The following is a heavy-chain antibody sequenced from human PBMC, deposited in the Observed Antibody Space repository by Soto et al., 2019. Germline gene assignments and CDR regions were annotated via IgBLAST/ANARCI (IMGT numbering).Heavy chain of an antibody. J-gene: IGHJ3*02. CDR3: ARRHSSGWNDAFDI. Sequence: PSQTLSLPCTVFDGAISSYYWSWILQPPGKGLEWIGYIYYSGSTNYNPSLKSRVTISVDTSKHQFSLKLSSVTAAHTAVYYCARRHSSGWNDAFDIWGQGTMVTVSS. D-gene: IGHD6-19*01. CDR1: DGAISSYY. CDR2: IYYSGST. V-gene: IGHV4-59*08.